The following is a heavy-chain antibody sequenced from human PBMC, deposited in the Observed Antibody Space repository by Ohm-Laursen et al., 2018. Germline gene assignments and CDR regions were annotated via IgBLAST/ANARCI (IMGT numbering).Heavy chain of an antibody. CDR1: GFTFSSYG. Sequence: SLRLSCTASGFTFSSYGMHWVRQAPGKGLEWVAVIWYDGSNKYYADSVKGRFTISRDNSKNTLYLQMNSLRAEDTAVYYCARAFPYYYDSSGYSLDAFDIWGQGTMVTVSS. CDR2: IWYDGSNK. V-gene: IGHV3-33*01. J-gene: IGHJ3*02. CDR3: ARAFPYYYDSSGYSLDAFDI. D-gene: IGHD3-22*01.